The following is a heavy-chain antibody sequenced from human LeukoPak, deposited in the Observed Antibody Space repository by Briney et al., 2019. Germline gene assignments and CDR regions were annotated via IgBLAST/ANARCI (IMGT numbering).Heavy chain of an antibody. CDR2: ISTYNDNT. J-gene: IGHJ4*02. CDR1: GYTFTSYD. CDR3: ARIQSRIIAARPGNPAFDY. D-gene: IGHD6-6*01. V-gene: IGHV1-18*01. Sequence: GASVKDSCKASGYTFTSYDISWVRQAPGQGLEWMGWISTYNDNTHYAQKLQGRVTMTTDTSTSTVYMELKSLRSDDTAVYYCARIQSRIIAARPGNPAFDYWGRGTLVTVSS.